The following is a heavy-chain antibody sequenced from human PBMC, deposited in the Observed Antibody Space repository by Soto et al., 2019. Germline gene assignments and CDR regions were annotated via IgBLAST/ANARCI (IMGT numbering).Heavy chain of an antibody. V-gene: IGHV1-3*01. Sequence: ASVKVSCKASGYTFTSYAMHWVRQAPGRRLEWMGWINAGNGNTKYSQKFQGRVTITRDTSASTAYMELSSLRSEDTAVYYCARNLWFGESDDWFDPWGQGTLVTVSS. CDR2: INAGNGNT. CDR1: GYTFTSYA. J-gene: IGHJ5*02. D-gene: IGHD3-10*01. CDR3: ARNLWFGESDDWFDP.